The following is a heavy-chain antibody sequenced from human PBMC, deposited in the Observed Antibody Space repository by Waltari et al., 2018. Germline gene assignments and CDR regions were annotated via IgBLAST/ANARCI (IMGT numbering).Heavy chain of an antibody. Sequence: QVQLVQSGAEVKKPGSSVKVSCKASGGTFSSYAISWVRRAPGQGLEWMGGATPILGTANYAQKVQGRVTITADESTSTAYMELSSLRSEDTAVYYCAKTARTIFGVVIGGWFDPWGQGTLVTVSS. CDR2: ATPILGTA. J-gene: IGHJ5*02. V-gene: IGHV1-69*01. D-gene: IGHD3-3*01. CDR1: GGTFSSYA. CDR3: AKTARTIFGVVIGGWFDP.